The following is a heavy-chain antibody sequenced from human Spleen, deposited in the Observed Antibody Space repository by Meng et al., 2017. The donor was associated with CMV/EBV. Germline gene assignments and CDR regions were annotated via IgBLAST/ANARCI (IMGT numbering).Heavy chain of an antibody. V-gene: IGHV3-23*03. CDR2: IYSGGSST. J-gene: IGHJ4*02. CDR3: AKTTGGYFDY. Sequence: GESLKISCKGSGYSFTSYWIGWVRQAPGKGLEWVSVIYSGGSSTYYADSVKGRFTISRDNSKNTLYLQMNSLRAEDTAVYYCAKTTGGYFDYWGQGTLVTVSS. D-gene: IGHD1-1*01. CDR1: GYSFTSYW.